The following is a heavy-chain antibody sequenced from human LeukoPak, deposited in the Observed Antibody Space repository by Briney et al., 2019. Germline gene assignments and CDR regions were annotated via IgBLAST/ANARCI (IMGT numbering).Heavy chain of an antibody. D-gene: IGHD6-6*01. CDR1: GFTFSGHS. Sequence: GESLRLSCEASGFTFSGHSMSWVRQAPGKGLEYVSAISSNGGSTYYANSVKGRFTISRDNSKNTLYLQMGSLRAEDMAVYYCAREEGYLAARPRGAFDIWGQGTMVTVSS. CDR2: ISSNGGST. V-gene: IGHV3-64*01. J-gene: IGHJ3*02. CDR3: AREEGYLAARPRGAFDI.